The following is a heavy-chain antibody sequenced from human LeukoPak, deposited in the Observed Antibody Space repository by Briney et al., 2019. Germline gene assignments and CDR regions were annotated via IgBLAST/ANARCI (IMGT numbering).Heavy chain of an antibody. V-gene: IGHV4-59*01. CDR1: GGSISSYY. J-gene: IGHJ1*01. D-gene: IGHD6-6*01. CDR3: ARESEYSSSSAEYFQH. CDR2: IYYSGST. Sequence: KPSETLSLTCTVSGGSISSYYWSWIRQPPGKGLEWIGYIYYSGSTNYNPSLKSRVTISVDTSKNHFSLKLSSVTAADTAVYYCARESEYSSSSAEYFQHWGQGTLVTVSS.